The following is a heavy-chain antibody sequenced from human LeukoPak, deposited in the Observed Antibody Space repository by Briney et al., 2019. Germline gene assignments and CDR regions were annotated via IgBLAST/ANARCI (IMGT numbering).Heavy chain of an antibody. Sequence: PGGSLRLSCAASGFTFSSYGMHWVRQAPGKGLEWVAVIWYDGSNKYYADSVKGRFTIPRDNSKNTLYLQMNSLRAEDTAVYYCAREGYYYGMDVWGQGTTVTVSS. CDR2: IWYDGSNK. V-gene: IGHV3-33*01. CDR1: GFTFSSYG. J-gene: IGHJ6*02. CDR3: AREGYYYGMDV.